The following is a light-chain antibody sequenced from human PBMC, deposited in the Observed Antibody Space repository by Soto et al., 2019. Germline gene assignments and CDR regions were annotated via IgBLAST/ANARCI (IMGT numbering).Light chain of an antibody. CDR3: KHSYSIPVT. Sequence: DIQMTQSPSSLSASVGDRVTITCRASQSISSYLNWYQQKPGKAPKLLIYAASSLQSAVPSRVIRSGSGTDVNITINNLQPEDFATYYCKHSYSIPVTLGGRPKLEIK. J-gene: IGKJ4*01. V-gene: IGKV1-39*01. CDR1: QSISSY. CDR2: AAS.